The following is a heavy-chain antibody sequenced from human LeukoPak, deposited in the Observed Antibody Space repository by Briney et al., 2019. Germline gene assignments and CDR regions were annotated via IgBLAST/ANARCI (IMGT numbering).Heavy chain of an antibody. V-gene: IGHV4-34*01. CDR2: INHSGST. CDR1: GGSFSGCY. J-gene: IGHJ4*02. Sequence: SETLSLTCAVYGGSFSGCYWSWIRQPPGKGLEWIGEINHSGSTNYNPSLKSRVTISVDTSKNQSSLKLSSVTAADTAVYYCAGGDWFPFDYWGQGTLVTVSS. CDR3: AGGDWFPFDY. D-gene: IGHD3-9*01.